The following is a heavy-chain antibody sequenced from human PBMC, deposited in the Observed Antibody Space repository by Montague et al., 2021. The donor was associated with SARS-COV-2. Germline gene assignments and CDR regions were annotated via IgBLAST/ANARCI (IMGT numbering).Heavy chain of an antibody. CDR2: IFYSGST. CDR1: GGSINNYS. J-gene: IGHJ6*02. Sequence: SETLSLTCTVSGGSINNYSWSWIRQPPGKGLEWIGSIFYSGSTNYNPSLKSRVTISVDTSKKQFSLKLSSVTAADTAVYYCARLGLGGYDILTGYYQSGMDVWGQGTTVTVSS. V-gene: IGHV4-59*08. CDR3: ARLGLGGYDILTGYYQSGMDV. D-gene: IGHD3-9*01.